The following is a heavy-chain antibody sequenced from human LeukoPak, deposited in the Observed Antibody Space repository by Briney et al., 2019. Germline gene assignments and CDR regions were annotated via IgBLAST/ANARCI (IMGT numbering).Heavy chain of an antibody. V-gene: IGHV4-59*01. Sequence: SETLSLTCTVSGGSISSYYWSWIRQPPGKGLEWIGYIYYSGSTNHNPSLKSRATISVDTSKNQFSLKLSSVTAADTAVYYCASTEYYYDSSGSFDYWGQGTLVTVSS. CDR2: IYYSGST. D-gene: IGHD3-22*01. J-gene: IGHJ4*02. CDR3: ASTEYYYDSSGSFDY. CDR1: GGSISSYY.